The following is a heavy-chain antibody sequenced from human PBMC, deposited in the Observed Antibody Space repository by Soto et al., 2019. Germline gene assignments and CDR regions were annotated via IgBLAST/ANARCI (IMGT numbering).Heavy chain of an antibody. Sequence: QVQLVQSGAEVKKPGSSVKVSCKASGGTFSSYAISWVRQAPGQGLEWMGGIIPIFGTANYAQKFQGGVTITADESTSTAYMELSSLRSEDTAVYYCAREGYYYDSSGDYYYYGMDVWGQGTTVTVSS. D-gene: IGHD3-22*01. J-gene: IGHJ6*02. CDR1: GGTFSSYA. CDR3: AREGYYYDSSGDYYYYGMDV. V-gene: IGHV1-69*01. CDR2: IIPIFGTA.